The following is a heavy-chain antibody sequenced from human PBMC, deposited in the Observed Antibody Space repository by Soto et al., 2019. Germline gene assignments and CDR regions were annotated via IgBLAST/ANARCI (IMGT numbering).Heavy chain of an antibody. CDR1: GGSISSGDYY. D-gene: IGHD3-9*01. J-gene: IGHJ5*02. CDR2: IYYTGST. V-gene: IGHV4-30-4*01. CDR3: ARVRRRTGYYNVFWFDP. Sequence: TSETLSLTCTVSGGSISSGDYYWSWIRQPPGKGLEWIGYIYYTGSTYYNPSLKGRVTISVDTSKNHFSLKLSSVTAADTAVYYCARVRRRTGYYNVFWFDPWGQGTLVTVSS.